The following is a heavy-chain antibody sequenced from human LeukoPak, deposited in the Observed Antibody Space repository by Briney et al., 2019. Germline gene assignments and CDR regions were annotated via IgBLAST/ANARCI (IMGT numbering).Heavy chain of an antibody. CDR2: INPSGGST. V-gene: IGHV1-46*01. D-gene: IGHD6-13*01. CDR1: GHTFTSYY. Sequence: ASVKVSCKASGHTFTSYYMHWVRQAPGQGLEWMGIINPSGGSTSYAQKFQGRVTMTRDMSTGTVYMELSSLRSEDTAVYYCARGGLAAAGPYDYWGQGTLVTVSS. CDR3: ARGGLAAAGPYDY. J-gene: IGHJ4*02.